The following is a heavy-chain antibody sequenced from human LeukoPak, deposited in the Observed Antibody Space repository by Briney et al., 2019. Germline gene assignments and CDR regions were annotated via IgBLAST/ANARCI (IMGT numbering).Heavy chain of an antibody. J-gene: IGHJ5*02. CDR2: INPSGGST. D-gene: IGHD4-17*01. V-gene: IGHV1-46*01. CDR1: GYTFTSYY. CDR3: ARTIDDYGDWFDP. Sequence: ASVKVSCKASGYTFTSYYMHWVRQAPGQGLEWMGIINPSGGSTSYAQKFQGRVTMTRDTSTSTAYMELSSLSSEDTAVYYCARTIDDYGDWFDPWGQGTLVTVSS.